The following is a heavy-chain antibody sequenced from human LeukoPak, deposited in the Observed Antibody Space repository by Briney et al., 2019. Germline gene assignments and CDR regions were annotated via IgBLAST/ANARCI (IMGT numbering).Heavy chain of an antibody. D-gene: IGHD1-26*01. V-gene: IGHV3-74*01. Sequence: PGGSLRLSCIASRFKLSYYWMHWVRQVPGKGLVWVSRIDKDGTKTDYADSVKGRFTISRDNAKNTLFLQMTSLRPDDSAIYYCVRDWFSESSAAFDSWGQGTLVTISS. J-gene: IGHJ4*02. CDR2: IDKDGTKT. CDR3: VRDWFSESSAAFDS. CDR1: RFKLSYYW.